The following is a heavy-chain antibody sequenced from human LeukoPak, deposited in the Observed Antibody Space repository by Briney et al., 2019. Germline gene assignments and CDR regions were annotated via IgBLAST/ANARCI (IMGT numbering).Heavy chain of an antibody. CDR1: GFTFDDYG. J-gene: IGHJ4*02. D-gene: IGHD4-11*01. CDR3: ARTPTVTY. Sequence: GGSLRLSCAASGFTFDDYGMSWVRQAPGKGLEWVSSISSSSSYIYYADSVKGRFTISRDNAKNSLYLQMNSLRAEDTAVYYCARTPTVTYWGQGTLVTVSS. CDR2: ISSSSSYI. V-gene: IGHV3-21*01.